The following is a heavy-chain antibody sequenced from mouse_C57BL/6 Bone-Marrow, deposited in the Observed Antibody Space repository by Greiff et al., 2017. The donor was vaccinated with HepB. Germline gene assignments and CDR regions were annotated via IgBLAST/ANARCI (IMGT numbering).Heavy chain of an antibody. CDR2: IWSGGST. J-gene: IGHJ4*01. D-gene: IGHD2-4*01. Sequence: VHLVESGPGLVQPSQSLSITCTVSGFSLTSYGVHWVRQSPGKGLEWLGVIWSGGSTDYNAAFISRLSISKDNSKSQVFFKMNSLQAADTAIYYWARNFLYDYDGGYYAMDYWGQGTSVTVSS. CDR3: ARNFLYDYDGGYYAMDY. CDR1: GFSLTSYG. V-gene: IGHV2-2*01.